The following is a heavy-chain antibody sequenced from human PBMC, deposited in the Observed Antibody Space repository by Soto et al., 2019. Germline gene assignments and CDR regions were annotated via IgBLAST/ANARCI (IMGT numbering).Heavy chain of an antibody. Sequence: GGSLRLSCAASGFTFSSYAMSWVRQAPGKGLEWVSAISGSGGSTYYADSVKGRFTISRDNSKNTLYLQMNSLRAEDTAVYYCAKDPYSAVAAPTDAFDIWGRGTMVTVSS. V-gene: IGHV3-23*01. CDR2: ISGSGGST. CDR3: AKDPYSAVAAPTDAFDI. D-gene: IGHD6-19*01. CDR1: GFTFSSYA. J-gene: IGHJ3*02.